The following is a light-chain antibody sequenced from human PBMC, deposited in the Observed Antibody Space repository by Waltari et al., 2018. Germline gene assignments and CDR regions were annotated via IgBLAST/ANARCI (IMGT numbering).Light chain of an antibody. V-gene: IGLV3-19*01. Sequence: SSEVTQDPHVSVALGQTVTITCRGDSFRRYYASWYRQRPGQAPVLVLYGQERPSGIPDRFSGSTSGDTAYLTITGAQAGDEGDYYCLSRDTPSTRVFGGGT. CDR1: SFRRYY. CDR3: LSRDTPSTRV. J-gene: IGLJ3*02. CDR2: GQE.